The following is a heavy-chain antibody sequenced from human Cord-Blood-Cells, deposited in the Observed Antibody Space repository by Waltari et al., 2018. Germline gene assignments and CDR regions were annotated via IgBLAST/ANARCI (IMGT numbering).Heavy chain of an antibody. CDR2: INHSGST. CDR3: ARLGSSSYYFDY. D-gene: IGHD6-6*01. Sequence: QVQLQQWGAGLLKPSETLSLTCAVYVGSFSCYYWSWIRQPPGKGLEWIGEINHSGSTNYTPSLNSRVTRSVDTSKNHFSLKMSSVTAADTAVYYCARLGSSSYYFDYWGQGTLVTVSS. J-gene: IGHJ4*02. V-gene: IGHV4-34*01. CDR1: VGSFSCYY.